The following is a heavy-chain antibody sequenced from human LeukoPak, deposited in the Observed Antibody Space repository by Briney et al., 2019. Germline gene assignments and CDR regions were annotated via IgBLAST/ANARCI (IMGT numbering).Heavy chain of an antibody. CDR2: IYYSGST. CDR1: GGSISSSSYY. D-gene: IGHD3-3*01. V-gene: IGHV4-39*01. J-gene: IGHJ5*02. CDR3: ARQEFWSGYSNWFDP. Sequence: SETLSLTCTVSGGSISSSSYYWGWIRQPPGKGLEWIGSIYYSGSTYYNPSLKSRVTISVDTSKNQFSLKLSSVTAADTAVYYCARQEFWSGYSNWFDPWGHGTLSPSPQ.